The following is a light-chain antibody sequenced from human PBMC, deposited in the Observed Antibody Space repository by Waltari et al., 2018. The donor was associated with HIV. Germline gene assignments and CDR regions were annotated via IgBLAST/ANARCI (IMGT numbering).Light chain of an antibody. J-gene: IGKJ2*01. CDR1: QSISAK. V-gene: IGKV3-15*01. CDR2: EVA. Sequence: IVMTQSPPTLAVSPGQSVTLSCRASQSISAKVAWYQQRPGQAPRLLIYEVATRPTGIPARFSGSGSGTEFTLTISSLQSEDFATYFCQQYDDGPRGITFGQGTMLEIK. CDR3: QQYDDGPRGIT.